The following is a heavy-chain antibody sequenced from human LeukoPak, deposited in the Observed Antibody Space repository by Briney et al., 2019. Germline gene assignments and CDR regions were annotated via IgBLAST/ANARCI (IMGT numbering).Heavy chain of an antibody. Sequence: GGSLRLSCAASGFTFSSYAMSWVRQAPGKGLEWVSAISGSGGSTYYADSAKGRFTISRDNAKNSLYLQMNSLRAEDTAVYYCARGYGSYDYWGQGTLVTVSS. CDR3: ARGYGSYDY. CDR2: ISGSGGST. CDR1: GFTFSSYA. V-gene: IGHV3-23*01. D-gene: IGHD1-26*01. J-gene: IGHJ4*02.